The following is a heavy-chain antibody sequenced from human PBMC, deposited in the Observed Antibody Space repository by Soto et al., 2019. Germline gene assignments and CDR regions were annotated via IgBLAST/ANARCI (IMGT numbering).Heavy chain of an antibody. D-gene: IGHD3-22*01. CDR3: ARHSKGLFGP. CDR1: VGSISSGDYY. Sequence: SETLSLTWTVSVGSISSGDYYWSLIRQPPGKGLEWIGYIYYSGSTNYNPSLKSRVTISVDTSKNQFSLKLSSVAAADTAVYYCARHSKGLFGPWGQGTLVTVPQ. J-gene: IGHJ4*02. CDR2: IYYSGST. V-gene: IGHV4-30-4*01.